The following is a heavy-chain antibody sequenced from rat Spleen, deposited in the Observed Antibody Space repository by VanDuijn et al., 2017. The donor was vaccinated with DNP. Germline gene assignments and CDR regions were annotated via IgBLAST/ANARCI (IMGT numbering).Heavy chain of an antibody. J-gene: IGHJ2*01. Sequence: EVQLVESGGGLVQPGRSMKLSCTASGFTFSNYYMAWVRQAPTKGLEWVASISNSGGGSYHRDSVKGRFSISRENARSTLSLQVNSLRSEDTATYYCARTDRDSYAHYFDYWGQGVMVTVSS. V-gene: IGHV5-25*01. CDR2: ISNSGGGS. CDR3: ARTDRDSYAHYFDY. CDR1: GFTFSNYY. D-gene: IGHD1-12*01.